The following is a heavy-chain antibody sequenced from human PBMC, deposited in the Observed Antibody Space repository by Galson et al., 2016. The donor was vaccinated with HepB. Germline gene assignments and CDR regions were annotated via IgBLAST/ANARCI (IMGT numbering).Heavy chain of an antibody. CDR1: GLTVSSHY. Sequence: SLRLSCAASGLTVSSHYMTWVRQDPGKGLEWVSVIYSGGSTFYADSVKGRFTIYRHNSQNTLYLQMDSLRVEDTAGYYCICELGVVIRRHYWGQGTLVTVSS. CDR3: ICELGVVIRRHY. D-gene: IGHD3-3*01. V-gene: IGHV3-53*04. CDR2: IYSGGST. J-gene: IGHJ4*02.